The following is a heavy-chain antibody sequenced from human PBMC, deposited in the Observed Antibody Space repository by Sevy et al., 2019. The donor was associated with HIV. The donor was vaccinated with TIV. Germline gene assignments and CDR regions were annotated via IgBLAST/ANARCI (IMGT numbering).Heavy chain of an antibody. Sequence: SETQSLTCTVSGGSVSSGSYYWSWIRQPPGKGLEWIGHMSYSGSSSNNPSFKSRVTISVDSSNNHFSLKLRSVTAADTAVYYCARDEPGGRVGTSFGMDVWGQGTTVTVSS. CDR2: MSYSGSS. D-gene: IGHD1-26*01. CDR3: ARDEPGGRVGTSFGMDV. V-gene: IGHV4-61*03. J-gene: IGHJ6*02. CDR1: GGSVSSGSYY.